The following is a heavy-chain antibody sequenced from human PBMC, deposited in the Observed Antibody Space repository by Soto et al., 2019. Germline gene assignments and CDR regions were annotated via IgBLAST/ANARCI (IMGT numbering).Heavy chain of an antibody. CDR1: GITFGDSG. CDR2: IRATTDGGTT. Sequence: GGSLRLSCIVSGITFGDSGMSWFRQAPGKGLEWVGFIRATTDGGTTELTASVKGRFIISRDDSKNIAYLQMNSLKTEDTAVYYCARDLPPYKYGTRSDYWGRGTLVTVSS. D-gene: IGHD5-18*01. V-gene: IGHV3-49*01. CDR3: ARDLPPYKYGTRSDY. J-gene: IGHJ4*02.